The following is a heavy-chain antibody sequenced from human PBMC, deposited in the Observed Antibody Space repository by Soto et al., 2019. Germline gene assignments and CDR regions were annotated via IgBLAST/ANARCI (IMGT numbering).Heavy chain of an antibody. CDR2: INPNSGGT. CDR1: GYTFTGYY. D-gene: IGHD3-3*01. CDR3: ARGEVLFGESYYYYGMDV. Sequence: ASVKVSCKASGYTFTGYYMHWVRQAPGQGLEWMGWINPNSGGTNYAQKFQGRVTMTRDTSISTAYMELSRLRSDDTAVYYCARGEVLFGESYYYYGMDVWGQGTTVTVSS. J-gene: IGHJ6*02. V-gene: IGHV1-2*02.